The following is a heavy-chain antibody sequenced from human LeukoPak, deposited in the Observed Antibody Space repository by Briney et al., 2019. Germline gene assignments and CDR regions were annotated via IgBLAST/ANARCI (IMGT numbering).Heavy chain of an antibody. Sequence: GSLRPFCAASGITLSDHYQRWIRPAPGKGLDWVSYISSSSSYTNYADSVKGRFTISRDNAKNSLYLQMNSLRAEDTAVYYCARSVYYFDYWGQGTLVTVS. D-gene: IGHD5/OR15-5a*01. CDR1: GITLSDHY. V-gene: IGHV3-11*06. J-gene: IGHJ4*02. CDR3: ARSVYYFDY. CDR2: ISSSSSYT.